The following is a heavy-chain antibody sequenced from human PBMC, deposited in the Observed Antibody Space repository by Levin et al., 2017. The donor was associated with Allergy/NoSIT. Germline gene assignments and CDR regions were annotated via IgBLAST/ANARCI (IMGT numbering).Heavy chain of an antibody. Sequence: SETLSLTCTVSGDSISRFYWSWIRQPPGRGLEWIGNGFYSGTTNYNPSPKSRVTILVDTSKNQFSLKLTSVTAADTAVYYCARSTRSSLIYYFAYWGQGTLVTVSS. CDR3: ARSTRSSLIYYFAY. CDR1: GDSISRFY. J-gene: IGHJ4*02. V-gene: IGHV4-59*01. CDR2: GFYSGTT. D-gene: IGHD6-13*01.